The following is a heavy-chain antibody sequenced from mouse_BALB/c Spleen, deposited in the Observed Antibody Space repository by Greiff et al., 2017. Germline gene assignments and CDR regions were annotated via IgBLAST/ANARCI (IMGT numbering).Heavy chain of an antibody. J-gene: IGHJ1*01. V-gene: IGHV3-6*02. D-gene: IGHD2-1*01. CDR1: GYSITSGYY. Sequence: EVQLQESGPGLVKPSQSLSLTCSVTGYSITSGYYWNWIRQFPGNKLEWMGYISYDGSNNYNPSLKNRISITRDTSKNQFFLKLNSVTTEDTATYYCARDFGNYVSYWYFDVWGAGTTVTVSS. CDR3: ARDFGNYVSYWYFDV. CDR2: ISYDGSN.